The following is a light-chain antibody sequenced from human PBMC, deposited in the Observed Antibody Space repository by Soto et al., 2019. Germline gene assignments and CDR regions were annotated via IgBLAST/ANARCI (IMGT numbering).Light chain of an antibody. CDR1: SXNIGGNS. CDR2: DDN. V-gene: IGLV1-51*01. J-gene: IGLJ1*01. Sequence: QSVLTQPPSVSAAPGQKVTISCSGSSXNIGGNSVSWYQQLPGTAPKLLIYDDNKRPSGIPDRFSGSKSGTSATLGITGFQTGDEADYYCGSWDSSLSAYVVGTGTNLTVL. CDR3: GSWDSSLSAYV.